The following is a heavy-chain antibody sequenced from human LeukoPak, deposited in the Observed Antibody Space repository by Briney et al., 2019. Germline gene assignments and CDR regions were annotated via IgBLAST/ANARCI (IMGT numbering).Heavy chain of an antibody. CDR1: GYTFTSYY. CDR2: INPSGGST. V-gene: IGHV1-46*01. CDR3: ARVPGYCSGGSCYYPIDY. D-gene: IGHD2-15*01. J-gene: IGHJ4*02. Sequence: ASVKVSCKASGYTFTSYYMHWVRQAPGQGLEWMGIINPSGGSTNYAQKLQGRVTMTTDTSTSTAYMELRSLRSDDTAVYYCARVPGYCSGGSCYYPIDYWGQGTLVTVSS.